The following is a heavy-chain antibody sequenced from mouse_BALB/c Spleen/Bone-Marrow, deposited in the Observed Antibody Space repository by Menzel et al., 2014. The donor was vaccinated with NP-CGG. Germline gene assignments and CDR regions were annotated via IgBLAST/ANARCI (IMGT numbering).Heavy chain of an antibody. J-gene: IGHJ3*01. CDR3: ARHAYYDQTEVSFVY. V-gene: IGHV5-9-2*01. Sequence: EAMLAESGGGLVKSGGSLKLSCAASGFSFNSYGMSWVRQTPEKRLEWVATISGGGSYTFYPDSVKGRFTISRENAKNSLYLQLSSLRPEDTALYYCARHAYYDQTEVSFVYWGQGTLVTVSA. CDR2: ISGGGSYT. D-gene: IGHD2-4*01. CDR1: GFSFNSYG.